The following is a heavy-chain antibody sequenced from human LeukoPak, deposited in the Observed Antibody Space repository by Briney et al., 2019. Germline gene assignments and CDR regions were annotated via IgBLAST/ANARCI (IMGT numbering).Heavy chain of an antibody. V-gene: IGHV3-49*04. CDR1: GFTPGDYA. CDR2: IRSKAYGGTT. J-gene: IGHJ5*02. CDR3: TRTGGRIWTGS. D-gene: IGHD3/OR15-3a*01. Sequence: GRSLRLSCTASGFTPGDYAMSWVRQAPGKGLECVGFIRSKAYGGTTEYAASAKGRFTISRDDSKSIAYLQMNSLKTEDTAVYYCTRTGGRIWTGSWGQGTLVTVSS.